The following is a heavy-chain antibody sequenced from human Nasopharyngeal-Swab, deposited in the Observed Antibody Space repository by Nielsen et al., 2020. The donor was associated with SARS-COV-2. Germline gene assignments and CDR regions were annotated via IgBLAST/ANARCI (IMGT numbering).Heavy chain of an antibody. CDR2: INPSGGST. D-gene: IGHD2-15*01. CDR1: GYTFTSYY. V-gene: IGHV1-46*01. J-gene: IGHJ6*02. Sequence: ASVKVSCKASGYTFTSYYMHWVRQAPGQGLEWMGIINPSGGSTSYAQKFQGRVTMTRDTSTSTVYMELSSLRSEGTAVYYCARSLNIVVVVAAKDYYYYGMDVWGQGTTVTVSS. CDR3: ARSLNIVVVVAAKDYYYYGMDV.